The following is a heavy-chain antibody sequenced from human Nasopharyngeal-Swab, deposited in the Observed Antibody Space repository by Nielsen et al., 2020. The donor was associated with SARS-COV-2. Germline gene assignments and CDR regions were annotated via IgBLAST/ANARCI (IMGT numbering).Heavy chain of an antibody. V-gene: IGHV4-39*07. D-gene: IGHD1-1*01. CDR3: ARRTTFDY. J-gene: IGHJ4*02. CDR2: IDYSGTT. Sequence: SETLSLICTVSGGSISSSGNYWGWIRQPPGKGLEWLGSIDYSGTTYYNPSLKSRVSLSVDTSENQFSLKLSSVTAADTAVYYCARRTTFDYWGQGTLVTVSS. CDR1: GGSISSSGNY.